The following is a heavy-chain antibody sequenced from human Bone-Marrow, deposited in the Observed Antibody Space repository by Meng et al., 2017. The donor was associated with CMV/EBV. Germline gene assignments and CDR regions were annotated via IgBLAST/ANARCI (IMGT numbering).Heavy chain of an antibody. CDR1: GFTFSSYA. CDR3: SRLLTKGFDY. Sequence: GESLKISCAASGFTFSSYAMGWVRQAPGKGLEWVALISYDGTYKYYADSVKGRFLSARDNSQNTLYLQMNSLRAEDTALYYCSRLLTKGFDYWGQGTLVTVSS. D-gene: IGHD2-8*01. V-gene: IGHV3-30*04. J-gene: IGHJ4*02. CDR2: ISYDGTYK.